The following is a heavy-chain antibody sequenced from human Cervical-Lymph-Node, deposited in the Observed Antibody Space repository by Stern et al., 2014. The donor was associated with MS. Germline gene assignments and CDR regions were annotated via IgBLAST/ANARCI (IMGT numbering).Heavy chain of an antibody. J-gene: IGHJ4*02. CDR2: ISYDGRDK. CDR1: GFVFRRYA. CDR3: AKGGSGSYLD. D-gene: IGHD1-26*01. Sequence: VQLEESGGGVVQPGRSLRLSCAASGFVFRRYALHWVRQAPGKGLVWVALISYDGRDKYYTDSVKGRFTVSRDNSNNTVDLEMNSLRLEDTAVYYCAKGGSGSYLDWGQGSLVTVSS. V-gene: IGHV3-30*04.